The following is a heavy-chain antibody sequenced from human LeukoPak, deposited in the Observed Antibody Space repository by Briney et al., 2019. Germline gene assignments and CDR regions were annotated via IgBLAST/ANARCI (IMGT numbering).Heavy chain of an antibody. CDR1: GGSISNYY. D-gene: IGHD3-22*01. CDR2: FYHSAST. J-gene: IGHJ4*02. Sequence: SETLSLTCTVSGGSISNYYWSWIRQPAGKGLEWIGYFYHSASTNYNPSLKSRVTILVDTSKNHFSLKLSSVTAADTAVYYCARGQWLPVFDFWGQGTLVTVSS. CDR3: ARGQWLPVFDF. V-gene: IGHV4-59*01.